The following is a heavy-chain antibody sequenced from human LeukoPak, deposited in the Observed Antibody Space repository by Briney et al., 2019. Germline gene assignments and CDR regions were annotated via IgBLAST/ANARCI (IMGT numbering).Heavy chain of an antibody. D-gene: IGHD4-17*01. J-gene: IGHJ4*02. Sequence: GRSLRLSCAASGFTFSSYGMHWVRQAPGKGLEWVAVIWYDGSNKYYADSVKGRFTISRDNSKNTLYLQMNSLRAEDTAVYYCAKEVDYGDYGYDYWGQGTLVTVSS. CDR3: AKEVDYGDYGYDY. V-gene: IGHV3-33*06. CDR2: IWYDGSNK. CDR1: GFTFSSYG.